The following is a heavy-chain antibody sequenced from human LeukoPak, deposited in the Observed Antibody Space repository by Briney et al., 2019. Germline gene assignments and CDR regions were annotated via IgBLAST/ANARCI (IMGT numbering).Heavy chain of an antibody. CDR2: INPSGGST. J-gene: IGHJ4*02. CDR1: GYTFTGYY. CDR3: AREGSGSYAKDY. D-gene: IGHD1-26*01. Sequence: ASVTVSCKASGYTFTGYYMHWVRQAPGQGLEWMGIINPSGGSTSYAQKFQGRVTMTRDMSTSTVYMELSSLRSEDTAVYYCAREGSGSYAKDYWGQGTLVTVSS. V-gene: IGHV1-46*01.